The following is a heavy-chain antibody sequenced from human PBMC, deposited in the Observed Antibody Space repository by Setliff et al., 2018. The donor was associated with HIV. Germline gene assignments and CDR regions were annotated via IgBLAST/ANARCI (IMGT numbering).Heavy chain of an antibody. V-gene: IGHV1-46*01. CDR2: INPSIVST. CDR1: GYKFTSYY. Sequence: ASVKVSCKASGYKFTSYYIHWVRQAPGQGLEWMGIINPSIVSTTYAEKFQGRVAMTRDKSTGTVYMELSSLKSEDTAVYYCAREGGTTGTTLDAFDIWGQGTMVTVSS. J-gene: IGHJ3*02. D-gene: IGHD1-1*01. CDR3: AREGGTTGTTLDAFDI.